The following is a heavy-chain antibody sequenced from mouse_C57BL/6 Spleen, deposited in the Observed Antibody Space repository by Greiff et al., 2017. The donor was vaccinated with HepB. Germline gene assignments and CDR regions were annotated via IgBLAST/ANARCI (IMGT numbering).Heavy chain of an antibody. Sequence: EVMLVESGEGLVKPGGSLKLSCAASGFTFSSYAMSWVRQTPEKRLEWVAYISSGGDYIYYADTVKGRFTISRDNARNTLYLQMSSLKSEDTAMYYCTRKGLDYGSSYDYAMDYWGQGTSVTVSS. CDR1: GFTFSSYA. D-gene: IGHD1-1*01. V-gene: IGHV5-9-1*02. J-gene: IGHJ4*01. CDR2: ISSGGDYI. CDR3: TRKGLDYGSSYDYAMDY.